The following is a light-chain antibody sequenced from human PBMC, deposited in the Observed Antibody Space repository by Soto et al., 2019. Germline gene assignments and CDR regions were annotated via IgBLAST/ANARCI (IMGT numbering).Light chain of an antibody. CDR2: GAS. J-gene: IGKJ3*01. Sequence: DIPLTQSPSSLCASVGDRVTTTCRASQTISNYLNWYQMKPGKAPKLLIYGASSLQNGVPPRFSGSGSGTDFALTIRNLEPEDFASYFCQQSYTSPTFGPGTKVDIK. V-gene: IGKV1-39*01. CDR3: QQSYTSPT. CDR1: QTISNY.